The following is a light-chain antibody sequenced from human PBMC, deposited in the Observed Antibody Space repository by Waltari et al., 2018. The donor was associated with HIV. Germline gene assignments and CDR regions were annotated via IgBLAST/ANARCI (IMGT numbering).Light chain of an antibody. CDR3: QQRGNWPMYT. CDR1: QSVNSY. V-gene: IGKV3-11*01. CDR2: EAS. Sequence: EIVLTQSPATLSLSPGERATPSCRASQSVNSYLAWYQHKPGQAPRLLIYEASNRATGIPARFSGSGSGTDFTLTISNLEPEDFAVYYCQQRGNWPMYTFGQGTKLEIK. J-gene: IGKJ2*01.